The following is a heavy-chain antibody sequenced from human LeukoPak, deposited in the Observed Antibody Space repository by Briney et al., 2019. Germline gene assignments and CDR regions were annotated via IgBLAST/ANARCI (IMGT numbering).Heavy chain of an antibody. CDR2: IKSKTDGGTT. Sequence: GGSLRLSCAASGFTVSSNYMSWVRQAPGKGLEWVGRIKSKTDGGTTDYAAPVKGRFTISRDDSKNTLYLQMNSLKTEDTAVYYCTTDGVVVVASTDYWGQGTLVTVSS. CDR1: GFTVSSNY. CDR3: TTDGVVVVASTDY. D-gene: IGHD2-15*01. V-gene: IGHV3-15*01. J-gene: IGHJ4*02.